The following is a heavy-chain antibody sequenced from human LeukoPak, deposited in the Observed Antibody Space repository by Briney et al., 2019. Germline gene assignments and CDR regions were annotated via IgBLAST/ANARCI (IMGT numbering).Heavy chain of an antibody. D-gene: IGHD3-10*01. V-gene: IGHV3-15*01. Sequence: GGSLRLSCAASGFTFTDAWMSWVRQAPGRGLEWVVRIKSKRDGETADYAAPVRGRFTISRDDSKSTAFLQMNSLKAEDTALYYCTTNVPSYFGSGSPDWWGQGTLVTVSS. CDR2: IKSKRDGETA. CDR3: TTNVPSYFGSGSPDW. J-gene: IGHJ4*02. CDR1: GFTFTDAW.